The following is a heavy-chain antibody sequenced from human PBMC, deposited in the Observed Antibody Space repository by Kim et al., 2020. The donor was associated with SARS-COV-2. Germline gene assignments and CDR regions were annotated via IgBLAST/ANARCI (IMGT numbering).Heavy chain of an antibody. CDR3: ARAYSSSDGYSYHGLDV. Sequence: ASVKVSCKASGYTFISYDINWVRQATGQGLEWMGWMNHKSGNTGYAQKFQGRVTLTRDNSISTAYMELSGLRSEDTAVYYCARAYSSSDGYSYHGLDVWG. V-gene: IGHV1-8*01. CDR2: MNHKSGNT. D-gene: IGHD6-6*01. J-gene: IGHJ6*02. CDR1: GYTFISYD.